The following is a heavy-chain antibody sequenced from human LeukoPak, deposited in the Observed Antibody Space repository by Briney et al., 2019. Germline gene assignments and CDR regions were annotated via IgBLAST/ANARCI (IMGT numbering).Heavy chain of an antibody. CDR1: GFTFSSYA. CDR2: ISGRGGST. V-gene: IGHV3-23*01. J-gene: IGHJ4*02. D-gene: IGHD3-16*01. Sequence: PGGSLRLSCAASGFTFSSYAMSWVRQAPGKGLEWVSAISGRGGSTYYADSVKGRFTISRDNAKNTLYLQMNSLRAEDLAVYYCARESTAVGDYYFDYWGQGILVAVSS. CDR3: ARESTAVGDYYFDY.